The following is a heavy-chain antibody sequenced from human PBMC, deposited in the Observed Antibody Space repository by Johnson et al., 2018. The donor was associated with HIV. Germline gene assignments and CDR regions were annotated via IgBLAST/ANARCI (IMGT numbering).Heavy chain of an antibody. CDR1: GFRFSNYG. Sequence: VQLVESGGGVVQPGRSLRLSCVASGFRFSNYGIHWVRQAPGKGLEYVSAISSNGIGTYYANSVDGRFTISRDNDKNTLYLEMGSLRVEDMAVYYCARSRGPMRKDAFDIWGQGTKVTVSS. D-gene: IGHD3-10*01. CDR2: ISSNGIGT. V-gene: IGHV3-64*01. CDR3: ARSRGPMRKDAFDI. J-gene: IGHJ3*02.